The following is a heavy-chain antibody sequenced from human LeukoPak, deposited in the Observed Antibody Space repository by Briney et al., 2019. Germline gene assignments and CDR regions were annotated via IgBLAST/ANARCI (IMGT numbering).Heavy chain of an antibody. Sequence: KPSETLSLTCTVSGGSISSSSYYWGWIRQPRGKGLEWIGSIYYSGSTYYNPSLKSRVTISVDTSKNQFSLKLSSVTAADTAVYYCARTVYSSGWYIDYWGQGTLVTVSS. V-gene: IGHV4-39*01. D-gene: IGHD6-19*01. J-gene: IGHJ4*02. CDR3: ARTVYSSGWYIDY. CDR1: GGSISSSSYY. CDR2: IYYSGST.